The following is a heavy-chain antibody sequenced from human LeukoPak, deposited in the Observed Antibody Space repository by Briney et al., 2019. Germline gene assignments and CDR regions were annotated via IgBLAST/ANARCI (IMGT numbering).Heavy chain of an antibody. CDR3: ARWSPVAGSYYYYYYGMDV. CDR2: INPNSGGT. Sequence: ASVEVSCKASGYTFTGYYMHWVRQAPGQGLEWMGWINPNSGGTNYAQKFQGRVTMTRDTSISTAYMELSRLRSDDTAVYYCARWSPVAGSYYYYYYGMDVWGQGTTVTVSS. V-gene: IGHV1-2*02. J-gene: IGHJ6*02. CDR1: GYTFTGYY. D-gene: IGHD6-19*01.